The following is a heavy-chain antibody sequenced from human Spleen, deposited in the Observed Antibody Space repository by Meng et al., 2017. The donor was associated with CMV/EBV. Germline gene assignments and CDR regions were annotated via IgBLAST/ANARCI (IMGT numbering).Heavy chain of an antibody. CDR2: IKQDGSEK. J-gene: IGHJ4*02. V-gene: IGHV3-7*01. Sequence: GESLKIFCAASGFTFSSYWMSWVRQAPGKGLEWVANIKQDGSEKYYVDSVKGRFTISRDNAKNSLYLQMNSLRAEDTAVYYCAKLEVLRFLDWLPVDYWGQGTLVTVSS. CDR3: AKLEVLRFLDWLPVDY. D-gene: IGHD3-3*01. CDR1: GFTFSSYW.